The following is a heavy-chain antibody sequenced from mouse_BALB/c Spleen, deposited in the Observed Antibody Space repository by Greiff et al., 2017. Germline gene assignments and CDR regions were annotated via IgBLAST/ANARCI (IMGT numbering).Heavy chain of an antibody. CDR1: GYTFTNYW. CDR3: ARTTTVDAMDY. CDR2: INPSTGYT. V-gene: IGHV1-7*01. D-gene: IGHD1-1*01. J-gene: IGHJ4*01. Sequence: QVQLKQSGAELAKPGASVKMSCKASGYTFTNYWMHWVKQRPGQGLEWIGYINPSTGYTEYNQKFKDKATLTADKSSSTAYMQLSSLTSEDSAVYYCARTTTVDAMDYWGQGTSVTVSS.